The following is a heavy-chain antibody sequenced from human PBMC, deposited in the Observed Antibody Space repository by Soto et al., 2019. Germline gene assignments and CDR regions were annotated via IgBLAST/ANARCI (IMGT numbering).Heavy chain of an antibody. J-gene: IGHJ4*02. CDR2: MNPNSGNT. V-gene: IGHV1-8*01. D-gene: IGHD6-13*01. CDR1: GYTFTSYD. Sequence: GASVKVSCKASGYTFTSYDINWVRQATGQGLEWMGWMNPNSGNTGYAQKFQGRVTMTRNTSISTAYMELSSLRSEDTAVYYCARGHAALYYFDYWGQGTLVTVSS. CDR3: ARGHAALYYFDY.